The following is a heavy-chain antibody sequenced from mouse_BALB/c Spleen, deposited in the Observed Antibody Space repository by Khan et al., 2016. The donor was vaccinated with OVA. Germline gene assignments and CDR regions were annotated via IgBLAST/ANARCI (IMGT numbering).Heavy chain of an antibody. CDR2: INPSNIYT. D-gene: IGHD2-10*01. Sequence: QMQLQQPGAELARPGASVKMSCKASGYTFTSYTIHWVKQRPGQGLEWIGYINPSNIYTNYNQKFRDKATLTADKSSRTAYIQLSSLTSEDSAVXYCSRVGAYHGNYGAWFAYWGQGTLVTVSA. CDR1: GYTFTSYT. J-gene: IGHJ3*01. CDR3: SRVGAYHGNYGAWFAY. V-gene: IGHV1-4*01.